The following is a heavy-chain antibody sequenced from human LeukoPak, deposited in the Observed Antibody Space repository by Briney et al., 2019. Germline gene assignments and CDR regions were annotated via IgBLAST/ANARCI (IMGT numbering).Heavy chain of an antibody. CDR3: VKSQRMVVVITTFDS. J-gene: IGHJ4*02. D-gene: IGHD3-22*01. V-gene: IGHV3-53*01. CDR1: GFTVSSNY. CDR2: IYSGGTT. Sequence: GGSLRLSCAASGFTVSSNYMSWVRQAPGKGLEWVALIYSGGTTYYADSVKGRFTISRDNAKNTLYLQMNSLRAEDTAVYYCVKSQRMVVVITTFDSWGQGTLVTVSS.